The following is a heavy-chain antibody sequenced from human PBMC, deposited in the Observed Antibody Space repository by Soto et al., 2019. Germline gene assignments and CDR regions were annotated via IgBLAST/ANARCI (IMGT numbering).Heavy chain of an antibody. V-gene: IGHV3-30-3*01. J-gene: IGHJ6*02. CDR1: GFTFSSYA. Sequence: QVQLVESGGGVVQPGRSLRLSCAASGFTFSSYAMHWVRQAPGKGLEWVAVISYDGSNKYYADSVKGRFTISRDNSKNTLYLQMNSLRAEDTVVYYCARDSGYDPYYYYGMDVWGQGTTVTVSS. CDR2: ISYDGSNK. D-gene: IGHD5-12*01. CDR3: ARDSGYDPYYYYGMDV.